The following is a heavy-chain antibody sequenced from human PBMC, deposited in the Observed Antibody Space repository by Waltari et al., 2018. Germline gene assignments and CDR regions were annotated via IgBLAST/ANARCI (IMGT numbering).Heavy chain of an antibody. CDR1: GGSFSGYY. CDR3: ARGPGVRYSSSWYWFDP. J-gene: IGHJ5*02. Sequence: QVQLQQWGAGLLKPSETLSLTCAVYGGSFSGYYWSWIRQPPGKGLEWIGEINHSGSTNYNPSLKSRVTISVDTSKNQFSLKLSSVTAADTAVYYCARGPGVRYSSSWYWFDPWGQGTLVTVSS. V-gene: IGHV4-34*01. CDR2: INHSGST. D-gene: IGHD6-13*01.